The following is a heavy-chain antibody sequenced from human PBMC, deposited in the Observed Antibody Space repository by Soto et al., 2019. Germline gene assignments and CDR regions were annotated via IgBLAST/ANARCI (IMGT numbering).Heavy chain of an antibody. Sequence: ASVKVSCKASGYTFTGYYMHWVGQAPGQGLEWMGWINPNSGGTNYAQKFQGRVTMTRDTSISTAYMELSRLRSDDTAVYYCARSEDIVVVPAPIGYWGQGTLVTVSS. D-gene: IGHD2-2*01. CDR1: GYTFTGYY. V-gene: IGHV1-2*02. CDR3: ARSEDIVVVPAPIGY. J-gene: IGHJ4*02. CDR2: INPNSGGT.